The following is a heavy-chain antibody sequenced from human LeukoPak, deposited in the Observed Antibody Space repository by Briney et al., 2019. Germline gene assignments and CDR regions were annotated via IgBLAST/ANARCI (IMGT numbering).Heavy chain of an antibody. V-gene: IGHV4-4*07. D-gene: IGHD1-26*01. Sequence: SETLSLTCTVSGGSISSYYWSWIRQPAGKGLEWIWRIYTSGSTNYNPSLNSRVTMSVDTSKNQFSLKPSSVTAADTAVYYCARDGSGGSYLLDIWGQGTMVTVSS. CDR3: ARDGSGGSYLLDI. CDR2: IYTSGST. CDR1: GGSISSYY. J-gene: IGHJ3*02.